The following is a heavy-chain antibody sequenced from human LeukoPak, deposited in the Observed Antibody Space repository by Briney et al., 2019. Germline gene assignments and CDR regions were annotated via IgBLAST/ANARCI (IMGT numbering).Heavy chain of an antibody. V-gene: IGHV3-30*18. CDR2: ISYDGSNK. Sequence: GGSLRLSCAASGFTFSSYAMHWVRQAPGKGLEWVAVISYDGSNKYYADSVKGRFTISRDNSKNTLYLQMNSLRAEDTAVYYCAKLPFVGHSFDYWGQGTLVTVSS. CDR1: GFTFSSYA. CDR3: AKLPFVGHSFDY. J-gene: IGHJ4*02. D-gene: IGHD1-26*01.